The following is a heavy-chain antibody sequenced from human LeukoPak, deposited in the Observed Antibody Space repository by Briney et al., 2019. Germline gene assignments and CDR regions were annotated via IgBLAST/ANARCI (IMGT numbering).Heavy chain of an antibody. J-gene: IGHJ6*02. CDR2: ISGSGGST. CDR1: GFTFGSYA. V-gene: IGHV3-23*01. Sequence: GGSLRLSCAASGFTFGSYAMSWVRQAPGKGLEWVSAISGSGGSTYYADSVKGRFTISRDNSKNTLYLQMNSLRAEDTAVYYCAKLIDYYDSSGYSYYYGMDVWGQGTTVTVSS. CDR3: AKLIDYYDSSGYSYYYGMDV. D-gene: IGHD3-22*01.